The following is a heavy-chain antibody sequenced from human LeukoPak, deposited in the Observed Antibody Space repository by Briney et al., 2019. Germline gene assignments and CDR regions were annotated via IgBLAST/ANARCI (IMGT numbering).Heavy chain of an antibody. V-gene: IGHV3-23*01. J-gene: IGHJ6*03. D-gene: IGHD1-14*01. CDR2: IVGDSTKT. CDR1: GLTFHDYA. CDR3: AKQPYNYYYLDV. Sequence: GGPLRLSCAISGLTFHDYAMTWVRQAPGKGLEWVSTIVGDSTKTYYADSVKGRFTISRDNSKYMLFLHMNSLRAEDTAIYYCAKQPYNYYYLDVWGKGTTVTVSS.